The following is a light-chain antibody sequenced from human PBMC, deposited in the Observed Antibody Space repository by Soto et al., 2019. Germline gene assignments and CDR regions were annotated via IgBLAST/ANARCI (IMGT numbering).Light chain of an antibody. Sequence: DIQMTQSPSTLSASVGDRVTITCRASENIETFLAWYQQKPGKAPKPLIQRASSLQNGVPLRFSGSGSGTEFTLTISSLQPDDFATYYCQQYKSPPNTLAQGTRLEIK. CDR3: QQYKSPPNT. CDR2: RAS. CDR1: ENIETF. J-gene: IGKJ5*01. V-gene: IGKV1-5*03.